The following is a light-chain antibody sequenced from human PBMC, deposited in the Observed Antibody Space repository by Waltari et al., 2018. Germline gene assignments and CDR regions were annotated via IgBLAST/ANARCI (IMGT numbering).Light chain of an antibody. CDR2: VGTGGIVG. J-gene: IGLJ2*01. V-gene: IGLV9-49*01. Sequence: QPVLTQPPSASASLGASVTLTCTLNSGYSNYKVDWYQQRPGKGPRFVMQVGTGGIVGDKGEGLPVRFSVLGSGLNRYLIIKNIQEEDEGDYHCGADHGSGSNFVSVFGGGTKLTVL. CDR3: GADHGSGSNFVSV. CDR1: SGYSNYK.